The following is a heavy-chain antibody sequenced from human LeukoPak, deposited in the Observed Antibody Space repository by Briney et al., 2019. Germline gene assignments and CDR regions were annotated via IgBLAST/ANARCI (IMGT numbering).Heavy chain of an antibody. CDR2: INHSGTT. J-gene: IGHJ4*02. D-gene: IGHD1-1*01. CDR3: ARARRFDY. CDR1: GGSFSGDY. V-gene: IGHV4-34*01. Sequence: PSETLSLTCAVFGGSFSGDYWSWIRQPPGKGLEWIGEINHSGTTNYNPSLKSRVFISVDTSKNQFYLKLSSVTAADTAVYYCARARRFDYWGQGTLVTVSS.